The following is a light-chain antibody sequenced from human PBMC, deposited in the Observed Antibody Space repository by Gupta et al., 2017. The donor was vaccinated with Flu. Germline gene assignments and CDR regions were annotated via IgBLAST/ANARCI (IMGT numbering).Light chain of an antibody. J-gene: IGLJ3*02. Sequence: QSAVTEPASASRSPGQSIPISCPGTSSDVGGYNYVSWYQQHPGKAPKLMIYDVSNRPSGVSNRFSGSKSGNTASLTISGLQAEDEADYYCSSYTSSSTQVFGGGTKLTVL. CDR3: SSYTSSSTQV. CDR2: DVS. CDR1: SSDVGGYNY. V-gene: IGLV2-14*01.